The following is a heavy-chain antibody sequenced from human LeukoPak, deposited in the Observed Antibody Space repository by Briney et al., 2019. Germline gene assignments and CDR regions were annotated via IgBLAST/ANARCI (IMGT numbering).Heavy chain of an antibody. D-gene: IGHD6-19*01. Sequence: SETLSLTCTVSGSSISSYYWSWIRQPAGKGLEWIGRIYTSGSGSTNYNPSLKSRVTMSIDTSKNQFSLKLSSVTAADTAVYYCARIAVGGRPRYYYYGMDVWGQGTTVTVSS. J-gene: IGHJ6*02. CDR3: ARIAVGGRPRYYYYGMDV. CDR1: GSSISSYY. CDR2: IYTSGSGST. V-gene: IGHV4-4*07.